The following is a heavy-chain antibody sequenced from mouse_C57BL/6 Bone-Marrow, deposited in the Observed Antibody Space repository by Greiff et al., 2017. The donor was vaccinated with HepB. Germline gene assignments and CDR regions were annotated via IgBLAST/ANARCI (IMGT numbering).Heavy chain of an antibody. D-gene: IGHD1-2*01. J-gene: IGHJ2*01. CDR1: GFTFSSYA. V-gene: IGHV5-4*03. Sequence: EVKLMESGGGLVKPGGSLKLSCAASGFTFSSYAMSWVRQTPEKRLEWVATISDGGSYTYYPDNVKGRFTISRDNAKNNLYLQMSHLKSEDTAMYYCARAGITTAFDYWGQGTTLTVSS. CDR2: ISDGGSYT. CDR3: ARAGITTAFDY.